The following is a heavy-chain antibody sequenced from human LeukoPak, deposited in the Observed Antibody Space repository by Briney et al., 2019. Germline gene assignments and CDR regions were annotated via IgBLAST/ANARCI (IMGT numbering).Heavy chain of an antibody. CDR3: ARADRAEYYYYYYMDV. D-gene: IGHD1-14*01. CDR2: ISSSGSTI. V-gene: IGHV3-11*04. J-gene: IGHJ6*03. Sequence: GGSLRLSCAASGFTFSDYYMSWIRQAPGKGLEWVSYISSSGSTIYYADSVKGRFTISRDNAKNSLYLQMNSPRAEVTAVYYCARADRAEYYYYYYMDVWGKGTTVTVSS. CDR1: GFTFSDYY.